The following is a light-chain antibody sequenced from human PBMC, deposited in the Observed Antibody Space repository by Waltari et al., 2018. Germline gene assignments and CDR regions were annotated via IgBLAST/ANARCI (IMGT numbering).Light chain of an antibody. CDR2: HNT. CDR1: GSNLGAGYD. Sequence: QSVLTQPPSVSGAPGQTVTISCAGSGSNLGAGYDVNWYQQVPGTAPKLLINHNTNRPSGVPERFSGSKSGTSASLAITGLQAEDEADYYCQSYDDSLSGGVFGGGTKLTVL. J-gene: IGLJ3*02. V-gene: IGLV1-40*01. CDR3: QSYDDSLSGGV.